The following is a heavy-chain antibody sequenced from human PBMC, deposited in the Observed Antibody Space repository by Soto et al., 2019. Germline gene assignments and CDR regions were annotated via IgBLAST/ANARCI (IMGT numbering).Heavy chain of an antibody. CDR3: PHIPNDYQYDWFAP. D-gene: IGHD3-16*01. V-gene: IGHV2-5*01. CDR2: IYWYDDK. J-gene: IGHJ5*02. Sequence: QITLKESGPTLVKPTQTLTLTCTFSGFSLTTRGVGVGWIRQPPGKALECLALIYWYDDKRYSPSLQSRLSIPQDPSKNQVVLTITNVDPVDPATYYWPHIPNDYQYDWFAPWGRGTVVSVSS. CDR1: GFSLTTRGVG.